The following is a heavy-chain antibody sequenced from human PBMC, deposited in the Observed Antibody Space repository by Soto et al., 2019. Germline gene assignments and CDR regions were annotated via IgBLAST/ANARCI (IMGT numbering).Heavy chain of an antibody. CDR2: IIPIFGTA. D-gene: IGHD3-10*01. Sequence: SVKVSCKASGYTFTGYYMHWVRQAPGQGLEWMGGIIPIFGTANYAQKFQGRVTITADESTSTAYMELSSLRSEDTAVYYCAGSSYGAGSYYYYYYGMDVWGQGTTVTVSS. CDR3: AGSSYGAGSYYYYYYGMDV. CDR1: GYTFTGYY. J-gene: IGHJ6*02. V-gene: IGHV1-69*13.